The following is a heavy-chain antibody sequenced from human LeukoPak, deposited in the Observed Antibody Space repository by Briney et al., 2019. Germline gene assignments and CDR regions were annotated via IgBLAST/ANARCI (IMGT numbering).Heavy chain of an antibody. V-gene: IGHV4-59*01. J-gene: IGHJ4*02. CDR3: ARGVVGATKYYFDY. CDR2: IYYSGST. CDR1: GGSISSDY. Sequence: PSETLSLTCTVSGGSISSDYWSWIRQPPGKGLEWIGYIYYSGSTNYNPSLKSRVTISVDTSKNQFSLKLSSVTAADTAVYYCARGVVGATKYYFDYWGQGTLVTVSS. D-gene: IGHD1-26*01.